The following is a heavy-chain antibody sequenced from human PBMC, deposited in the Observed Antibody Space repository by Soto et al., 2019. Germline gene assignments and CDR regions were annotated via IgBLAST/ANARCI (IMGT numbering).Heavy chain of an antibody. D-gene: IGHD6-13*01. Sequence: GESLKISCKGSGYSFTSYWIGWVRQMPGKGLEWMGIIYPGDSDTRYSPSFQGQVTISADKSISTAYLQWSSLKASDTAMYYCARDGAAAGNLYYYGTDVWGQGTTVTVSS. CDR2: IYPGDSDT. CDR3: ARDGAAAGNLYYYGTDV. CDR1: GYSFTSYW. V-gene: IGHV5-51*01. J-gene: IGHJ6*02.